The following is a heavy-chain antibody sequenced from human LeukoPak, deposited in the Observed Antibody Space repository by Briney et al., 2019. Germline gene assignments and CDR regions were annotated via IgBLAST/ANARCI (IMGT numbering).Heavy chain of an antibody. J-gene: IGHJ4*02. CDR2: ISYDGSNK. Sequence: GGSLRLSCAVSGFTFSSYAMHWVRQAPGKGLEWVAVISYDGSNKYYADSVKGRFTIYRVNSNNSLYLQMNSLRAEDTAVYYCARDPELQLRGYYFDYWGQGTLVTVSS. CDR3: ARDPELQLRGYYFDY. D-gene: IGHD5-18*01. V-gene: IGHV3-30*04. CDR1: GFTFSSYA.